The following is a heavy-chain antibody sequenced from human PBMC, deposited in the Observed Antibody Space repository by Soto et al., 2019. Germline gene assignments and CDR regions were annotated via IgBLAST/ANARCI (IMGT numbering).Heavy chain of an antibody. CDR1: GYNFRDHY. CDR3: ATLGAGAFDH. J-gene: IGHJ4*02. Sequence: QVQLVQSGAEVKNPGASVKVSCKTSGYNFRDHYIHWVRQAPGQGLEGMGYIDSNRGGTKYAQKFQGRVSMTRDTSIATAYLELTRLTADDTAVYYCATLGAGAFDHWGQGSLVTVS. D-gene: IGHD3-16*01. V-gene: IGHV1-2*02. CDR2: IDSNRGGT.